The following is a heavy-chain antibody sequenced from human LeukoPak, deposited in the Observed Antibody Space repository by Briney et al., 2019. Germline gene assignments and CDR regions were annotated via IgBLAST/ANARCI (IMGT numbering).Heavy chain of an antibody. CDR3: AKVEGTYYDFWSGNSFDY. Sequence: PGGSLRLSCAASGFTFSSYAMHWVRQAPGKGLEWVAVISYDGSNKYYADSVKGRFTISRDNSKNTLYLQMNSLRAEDTAVYYCAKVEGTYYDFWSGNSFDYWGQGTLVTVSS. CDR1: GFTFSSYA. V-gene: IGHV3-30*04. J-gene: IGHJ4*02. D-gene: IGHD3-3*01. CDR2: ISYDGSNK.